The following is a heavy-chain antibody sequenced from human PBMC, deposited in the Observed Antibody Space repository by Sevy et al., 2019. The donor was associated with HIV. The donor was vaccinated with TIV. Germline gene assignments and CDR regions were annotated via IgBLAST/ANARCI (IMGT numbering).Heavy chain of an antibody. Sequence: GSLRLSCKPSGFTFITYAMNWVRQAPGKGLEWVSTIYGSGGTTYYADSVKGRFTISRDNSKNTLYLQMDSLRTEDTASYYCAGARYDGSGSFDAFDIWGQGTMVTVSS. J-gene: IGHJ3*02. CDR2: IYGSGGTT. CDR1: GFTFITYA. V-gene: IGHV3-23*01. D-gene: IGHD3-22*01. CDR3: AGARYDGSGSFDAFDI.